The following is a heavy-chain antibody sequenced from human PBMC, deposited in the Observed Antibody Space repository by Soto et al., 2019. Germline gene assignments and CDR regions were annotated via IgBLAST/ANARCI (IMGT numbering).Heavy chain of an antibody. CDR2: IYYSGST. V-gene: IGHV4-31*03. CDR1: GGSISSGGYY. CDR3: ARDVMITFGGVIGNYGMDV. J-gene: IGHJ6*02. Sequence: QVQLQESGPGLVKPSQTLSLTCTVSGGSISSGGYYWSWIRQHPGKGLEWIGYIYYSGSTYYNPSLKSRVTISVDTSKNQFSLKLSSVTAADTAVYYCARDVMITFGGVIGNYGMDVWGQGTTVTVSS. D-gene: IGHD3-16*02.